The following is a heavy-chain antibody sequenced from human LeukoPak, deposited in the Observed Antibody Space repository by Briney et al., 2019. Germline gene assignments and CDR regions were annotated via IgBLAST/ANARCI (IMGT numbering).Heavy chain of an antibody. V-gene: IGHV4-39*01. Sequence: SETLSLTCTVSDGSICSPDHYWGWIRQPPGKGLEWIGIIYYTGSTYYNLSLKSRVIISVDTSKSQFSLKVKSMTAADTAVCYCARRFFYGNYDTYYFDYWGQGILVTVSS. CDR3: ARRFFYGNYDTYYFDY. CDR2: IYYTGST. D-gene: IGHD4-11*01. CDR1: DGSICSPDHY. J-gene: IGHJ4*02.